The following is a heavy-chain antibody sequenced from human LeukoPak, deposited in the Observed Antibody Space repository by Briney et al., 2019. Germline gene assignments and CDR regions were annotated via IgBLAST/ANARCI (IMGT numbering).Heavy chain of an antibody. CDR2: ISSSGSDI. CDR3: ARDYGGSSPFDY. J-gene: IGHJ4*02. D-gene: IGHD4-23*01. CDR1: GFTFTTYS. V-gene: IGHV3-21*05. Sequence: GGSLRLSCAASGFTFTTYSMNWVRQAPGKGLEWVSYISSSGSDIYYADSVKGRFTISRDNAKNSLYLHMNSLRAEDTAVYYCARDYGGSSPFDYWGQGTLVTVSS.